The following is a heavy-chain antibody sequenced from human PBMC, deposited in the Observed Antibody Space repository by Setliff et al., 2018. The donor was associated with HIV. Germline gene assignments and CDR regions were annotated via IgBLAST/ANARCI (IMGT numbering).Heavy chain of an antibody. J-gene: IGHJ4*02. CDR3: AGTPYGEQSHFHY. CDR2: VCQRGGI. D-gene: IGHD4-17*01. V-gene: IGHV4-4*01. Sequence: TLSLTCAVSGDSINTPHCWSWVRQSLEKGLEWIGEVCQRGGINYNPFLWSRASISMDKPRNYFSLEMASMTAADTAVYFCAGTPYGEQSHFHYWGQGTLVTVSS. CDR1: GDSINTPHC.